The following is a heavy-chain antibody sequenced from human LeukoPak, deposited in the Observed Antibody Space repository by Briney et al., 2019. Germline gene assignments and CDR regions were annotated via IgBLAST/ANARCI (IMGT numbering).Heavy chain of an antibody. Sequence: SETLSLTCTVSGGSVSSGSYFWTWIRQSPGKRLEYVGYIYDSGRTNYNPSLKSRVTISKDTSKNQFSLKLSSVTAADTAVYYCARDKGVGSGDAFDIWGQGTMVTVSS. CDR3: ARDKGVGSGDAFDI. CDR1: GGSVSSGSYF. J-gene: IGHJ3*02. CDR2: IYDSGRT. D-gene: IGHD6-19*01. V-gene: IGHV4-61*01.